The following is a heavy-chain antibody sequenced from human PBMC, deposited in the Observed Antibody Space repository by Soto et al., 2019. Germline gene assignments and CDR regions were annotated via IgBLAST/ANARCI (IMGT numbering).Heavy chain of an antibody. CDR3: AKDRDGAAAGPTKFYGMDV. Sequence: EVQLLESGGGLVQPGGSLRLSCAASGFTFSSYAMSWVRQAPGKGPEWVSVISGSGDSTYYADSVRGRFTISRDKSKNTLYLQMNSLRAEDTAVSYCAKDRDGAAAGPTKFYGMDVWGQGTTVTVSS. V-gene: IGHV3-23*01. CDR1: GFTFSSYA. J-gene: IGHJ6*02. CDR2: ISGSGDST. D-gene: IGHD6-13*01.